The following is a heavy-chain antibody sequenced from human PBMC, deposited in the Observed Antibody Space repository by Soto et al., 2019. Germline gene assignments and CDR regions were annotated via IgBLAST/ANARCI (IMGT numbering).Heavy chain of an antibody. CDR1: GGSISSGGYY. Sequence: QVQLQQSGPGLVKPSQTLSLTCTVSGGSISSGGYYWSWIRQHPGKGLEWIGYIYYSGTTYYIPSLKGRVTISVNTCKNQFSLKLSAVSAADTAVYYCARASGPARPGLGYYYYGMDVWGQGTTFTVCS. CDR3: ARASGPARPGLGYYYYGMDV. CDR2: IYYSGTT. D-gene: IGHD6-6*01. J-gene: IGHJ6*02. V-gene: IGHV4-31*03.